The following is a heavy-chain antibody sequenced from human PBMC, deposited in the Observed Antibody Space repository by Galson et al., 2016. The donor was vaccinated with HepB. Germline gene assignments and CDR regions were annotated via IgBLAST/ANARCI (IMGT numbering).Heavy chain of an antibody. J-gene: IGHJ4*02. V-gene: IGHV3-7*01. CDR1: GFTFSSYW. Sequence: SLRLSCAGSGFTFSSYWMTWVRQAPGKGLECVANIKQDGTERYYVDSVKGRFTISRDNAKNSLYLQMNSLRAEDTAVYYCARGPYNNYIWGYYRRGQGTLVTVSS. CDR2: IKQDGTER. CDR3: ARGPYNNYIWGYYR. D-gene: IGHD3-16*02.